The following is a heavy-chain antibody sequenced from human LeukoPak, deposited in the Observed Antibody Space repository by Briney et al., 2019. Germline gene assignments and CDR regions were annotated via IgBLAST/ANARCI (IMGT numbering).Heavy chain of an antibody. CDR1: GGSFSGYY. J-gene: IGHJ5*02. Sequence: SETLSLTCAVYGGSFSGYYWSWIRQPPGKGLEWIGEINHSGSTNYNPSLKSRDTISVDPSKNPFSLKLSSVTAADTAVYYCAGYCSSTSCQSTPWGQGTLVTVSS. CDR2: INHSGST. CDR3: AGYCSSTSCQSTP. V-gene: IGHV4-34*01. D-gene: IGHD2-2*01.